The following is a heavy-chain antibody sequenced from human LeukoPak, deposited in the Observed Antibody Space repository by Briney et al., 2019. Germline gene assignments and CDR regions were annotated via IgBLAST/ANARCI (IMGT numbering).Heavy chain of an antibody. Sequence: GGSLRLSCAASGFTFDDYTMHWVRQAPGKGLEWVSLISWDGGSTYYADSVKGRFTISRDNSKNSLYLQMNSLRTEDTALYYCAKDSGGGNRLYWYFDLWGRGTLVTVSS. CDR2: ISWDGGST. CDR1: GFTFDDYT. J-gene: IGHJ2*01. D-gene: IGHD4-23*01. CDR3: AKDSGGGNRLYWYFDL. V-gene: IGHV3-43*01.